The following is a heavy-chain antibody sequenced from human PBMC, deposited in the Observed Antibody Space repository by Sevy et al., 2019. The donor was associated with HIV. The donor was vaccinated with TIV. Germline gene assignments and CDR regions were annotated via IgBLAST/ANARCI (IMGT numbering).Heavy chain of an antibody. J-gene: IGHJ5*02. CDR1: GFTFSNYW. Sequence: GGSLRLSCAASGFTFSNYWMSWVRQAPGKGLEWVASIKQDGSEKYYVDSVKGRFTISRDNAKNSLFVQMNGLRAEDTAMYFCARSVRAAGTFDPWGQGTLVTVSS. V-gene: IGHV3-7*01. CDR3: ARSVRAAGTFDP. CDR2: IKQDGSEK. D-gene: IGHD6-13*01.